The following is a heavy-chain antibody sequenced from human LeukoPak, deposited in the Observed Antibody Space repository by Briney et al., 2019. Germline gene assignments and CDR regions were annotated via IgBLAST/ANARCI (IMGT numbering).Heavy chain of an antibody. V-gene: IGHV3-23*01. J-gene: IGHJ5*02. CDR2: ISGSGGST. D-gene: IGHD6-13*01. CDR3: AKDPPLYSSNCYSNWCDP. Sequence: GRSLRLSCAASGFTFSSYAMSWVRQAPGKGLEWVSAISGSGGSTYYADSVKGRFTISRDNSKNTLYLQMTSLRAEDTAVYYCAKDPPLYSSNCYSNWCDPWGQGTLVTVSS. CDR1: GFTFSSYA.